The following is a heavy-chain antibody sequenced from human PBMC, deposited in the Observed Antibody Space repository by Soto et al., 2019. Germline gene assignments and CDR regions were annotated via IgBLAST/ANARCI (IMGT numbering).Heavy chain of an antibody. J-gene: IGHJ4*02. D-gene: IGHD6-19*01. V-gene: IGHV1-3*01. Sequence: ASVKVSCKASGYTFTRYAMHWVRQAPGQRLEWMGWINAGNGNTKFSQKFQGRVTITTDTSASTAYMELSSLRSEDTAVYYCARDGAVAGDSNFDYWGQGTLVTVSS. CDR2: INAGNGNT. CDR3: ARDGAVAGDSNFDY. CDR1: GYTFTRYA.